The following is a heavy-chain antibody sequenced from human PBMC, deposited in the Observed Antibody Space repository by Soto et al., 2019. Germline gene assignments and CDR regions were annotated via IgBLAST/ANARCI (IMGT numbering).Heavy chain of an antibody. Sequence: TLSLTCTVSGGSISSSSYFWGWIRHPPGKGLEWIGTIYFSGSTYYNPSLKSRVTMSVDTSKNQFSLKLSSVTAADTAVYYCARHWGRGAAGTCYNWGQGTLVTVSS. D-gene: IGHD6-13*01. J-gene: IGHJ1*01. CDR3: ARHWGRGAAGTCYN. CDR2: IYFSGST. CDR1: GGSISSSSYF. V-gene: IGHV4-39*01.